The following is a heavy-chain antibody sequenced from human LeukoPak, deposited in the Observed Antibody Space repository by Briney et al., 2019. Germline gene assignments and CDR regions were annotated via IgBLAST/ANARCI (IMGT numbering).Heavy chain of an antibody. CDR3: ACDPMYFDY. Sequence: GRSLRLSCAASGFTFSSYAMHWVRQAPGKGLEWVAVIPYDGSNKYYADSVKGRFTISRDNSKNTLYLQMNSLRAEDTAVYYCACDPMYFDYWGQGTLVTVSS. J-gene: IGHJ4*02. CDR2: IPYDGSNK. V-gene: IGHV3-30-3*01. CDR1: GFTFSSYA. D-gene: IGHD2-2*01.